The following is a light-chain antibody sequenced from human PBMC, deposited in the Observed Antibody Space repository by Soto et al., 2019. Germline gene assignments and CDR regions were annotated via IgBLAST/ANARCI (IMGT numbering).Light chain of an antibody. CDR1: QSVSSY. V-gene: IGKV3-11*01. J-gene: IGKJ5*01. Sequence: EIVLTQSPATLSLSPGXRATLSCRASQSVSSYLAWYQQKPGQAPRLLIYDASNRATGIPARFSGSGSGTDFTLTISSLEPEDFAVYYCQQRSNWPSITFGQGTRLDTK. CDR3: QQRSNWPSIT. CDR2: DAS.